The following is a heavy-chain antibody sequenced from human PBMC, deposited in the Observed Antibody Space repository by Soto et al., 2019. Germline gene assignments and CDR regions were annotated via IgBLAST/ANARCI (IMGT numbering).Heavy chain of an antibody. D-gene: IGHD3-10*01. J-gene: IGHJ4*02. CDR1: GGTFSSYT. Sequence: QVQLVQSGAEVKKPGSSVKVSCKASGGTFSSYTISWVRQAPGQGLEWMGRIIPILGIANYAQKFQGRVTITADNSRSTAYMELSSLRSEDTAVYYCAGEEYYYGSGAFFDYWGQGTLVTVST. CDR3: AGEEYYYGSGAFFDY. CDR2: IIPILGIA. V-gene: IGHV1-69*08.